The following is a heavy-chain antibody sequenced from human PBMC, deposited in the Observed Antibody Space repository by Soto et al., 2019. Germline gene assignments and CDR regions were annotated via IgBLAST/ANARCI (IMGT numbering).Heavy chain of an antibody. D-gene: IGHD3-16*01. CDR2: ISPYNDHT. Sequence: QVQLAQSAGEVKKPGASVKVSCKATGYTFIRYGIAWVRQAPGQGCEWMGWISPYNDHTVYAQKFQGRVTMTADTSRGTVYMNLRGLKSDDTAVYYCARGGYYDNSWGKLSHYGLDVWGQGTSVSVSS. J-gene: IGHJ6*02. CDR3: ARGGYYDNSWGKLSHYGLDV. V-gene: IGHV1-18*01. CDR1: GYTFIRYG.